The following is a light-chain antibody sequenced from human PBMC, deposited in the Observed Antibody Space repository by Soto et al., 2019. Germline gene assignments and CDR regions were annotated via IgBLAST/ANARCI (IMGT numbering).Light chain of an antibody. CDR3: QQYYNTPVT. V-gene: IGKV4-1*01. Sequence: IVMTQSPDSLPVSLGERATINCKSSQTVLSSSNNRNYLAWYRQKPGQPPKLLIYWASTRESGVPDRFSGSGSGTDFTLTISSPQAEDEAGYYCQQYYNTPVTFGQGTKLEI. CDR1: QTVLSSSNNRNY. J-gene: IGKJ2*01. CDR2: WAS.